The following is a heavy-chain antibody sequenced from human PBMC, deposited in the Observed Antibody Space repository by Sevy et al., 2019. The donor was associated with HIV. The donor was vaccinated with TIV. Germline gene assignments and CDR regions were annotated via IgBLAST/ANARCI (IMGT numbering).Heavy chain of an antibody. J-gene: IGHJ6*02. V-gene: IGHV3-15*01. CDR1: GFTFSSAW. CDR2: IKSEFDGGAI. CDR3: ITDPAYRGYDEEVINYYFYGMDV. Sequence: GGSLRLPCTASGFTFSSAWMSWVRQAPGKGLEWVGRIKSEFDGGAIDYAAPVKGRFTISREDSKNTVYLQMHSLKTEGTAVYYCITDPAYRGYDEEVINYYFYGMDVWGQGTTVTVSS. D-gene: IGHD5-12*01.